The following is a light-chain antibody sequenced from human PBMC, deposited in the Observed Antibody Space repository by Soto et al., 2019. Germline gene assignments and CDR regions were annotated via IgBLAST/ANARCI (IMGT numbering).Light chain of an antibody. CDR1: QTISHY. CDR2: GAS. V-gene: IGKV1-5*01. Sequence: DIQMTQSPSTLSASVRDRVTITCRASQTISHYLAWYQQKPGKAPILLIYGASSLARGVPSRFTGSGSGTEFTLTIISLQPDDFATYFCQHYTSYSGTFGQGTKVEI. J-gene: IGKJ1*01. CDR3: QHYTSYSGT.